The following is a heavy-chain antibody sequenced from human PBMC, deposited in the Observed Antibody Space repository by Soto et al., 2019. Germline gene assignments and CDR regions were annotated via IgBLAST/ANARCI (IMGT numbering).Heavy chain of an antibody. J-gene: IGHJ4*02. CDR2: INHSGST. CDR3: ARGRSRGGSPPGY. CDR1: GGSFSGYY. V-gene: IGHV4-34*01. Sequence: QVQLQQWGAGLLKPSETLSLTCAVYGGSFSGYYWSWIRQPPGKGLEWIGEINHSGSTNYNPSLKSRGTISVDTSKNKFSLKLSSVTAADTAVYYCARGRSRGGSPPGYWGQGTLVTVSS. D-gene: IGHD2-15*01.